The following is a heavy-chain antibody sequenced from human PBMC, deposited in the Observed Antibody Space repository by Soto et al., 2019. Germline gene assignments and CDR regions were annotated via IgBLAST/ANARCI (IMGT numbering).Heavy chain of an antibody. CDR2: IYYSGST. CDR3: ARGRESYCTNGVCYDNWFDP. CDR1: GGSISSYY. J-gene: IGHJ5*02. D-gene: IGHD2-8*01. V-gene: IGHV4-59*01. Sequence: TSETLSLTCTVSGGSISSYYRSWIRQPPGKGLEWIGYIYYSGSTNYNPSLKSRVTISVDTSKNQFSLKLSSVTAADTAVYYCARGRESYCTNGVCYDNWFDPWGQGTLVTVSS.